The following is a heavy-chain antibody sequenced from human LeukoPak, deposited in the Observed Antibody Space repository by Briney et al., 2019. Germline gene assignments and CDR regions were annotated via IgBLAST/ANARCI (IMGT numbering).Heavy chain of an antibody. CDR3: ARSTRDYYYYYGMDV. Sequence: SGTLSLTCAVSGGSISSSNWWSWVRQPPGKGLEWIGEIYHSGSTNYNPSLKSRVTISVDTSKNQFSLKLSSVTAADTAVYYCARSTRDYYYYYGMDVWGQGTTVTVSS. V-gene: IGHV4-4*02. J-gene: IGHJ6*02. CDR1: GGSISSSNW. D-gene: IGHD2-2*01. CDR2: IYHSGST.